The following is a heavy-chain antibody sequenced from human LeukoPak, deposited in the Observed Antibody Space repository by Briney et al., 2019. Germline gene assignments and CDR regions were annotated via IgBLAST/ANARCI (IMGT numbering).Heavy chain of an antibody. J-gene: IGHJ6*03. CDR2: IYPGDSDT. Sequence: ESLKISCKGSGYSFTSYWIGWVRQMPGKGLEWMGIIYPGDSDTRYSPSFQGQVTISADKSISTAYLQWSSLKASDTAMYYCARHGRGDYYYYYMDVWGKGTTVTVSS. CDR3: ARHGRGDYYYYYMDV. CDR1: GYSFTSYW. V-gene: IGHV5-51*01.